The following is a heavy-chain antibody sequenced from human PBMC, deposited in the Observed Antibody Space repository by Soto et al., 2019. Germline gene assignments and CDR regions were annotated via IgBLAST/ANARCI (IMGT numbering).Heavy chain of an antibody. CDR1: GGSVSSSNYY. D-gene: IGHD3-9*01. Sequence: QLQLQESGPGLVKPSETLSLTCTVSGGSVSSSNYYWGWIRQSPGKGLEWIGSIYYSGSTYYNPSLERRVTISVDQSKNPFSLKVISVTAADPAVYYCARLEGLATISYYFDYWGQGTLVTVSS. V-gene: IGHV4-39*01. CDR2: IYYSGST. CDR3: ARLEGLATISYYFDY. J-gene: IGHJ4*02.